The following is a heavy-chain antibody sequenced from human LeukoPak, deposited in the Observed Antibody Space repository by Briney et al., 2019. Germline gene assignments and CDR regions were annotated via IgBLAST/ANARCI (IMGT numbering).Heavy chain of an antibody. CDR1: GYTFTGYY. Sequence: ASVKVSCKASGYTFTGYYMLWVRQAPGQGLEWMGRINPNSGGTNYAQKFQGRVTMTRDTSISTAYMELSRLRSDDTAVYYCARDPLRGYGSIRWGQGTLVTVSS. CDR3: ARDPLRGYGSIR. CDR2: INPNSGGT. J-gene: IGHJ4*02. V-gene: IGHV1-2*06. D-gene: IGHD3-10*01.